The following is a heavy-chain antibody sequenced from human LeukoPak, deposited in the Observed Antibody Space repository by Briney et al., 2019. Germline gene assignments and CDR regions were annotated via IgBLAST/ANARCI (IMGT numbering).Heavy chain of an antibody. CDR1: GFTFSRHA. CDR3: ASENIVDTSGALFDY. D-gene: IGHD5-12*01. CDR2: IPSSGSYR. V-gene: IGHV3-21*01. Sequence: GGSLRLSCAASGFTFSRHAMNWVRQAPGKGLEWVSSIPSSGSYRYHSDSVKGRFTISRDNAKNSLYLQMNSLRVEDTAVYYCASENIVDTSGALFDYWGQGTLVTVSS. J-gene: IGHJ4*02.